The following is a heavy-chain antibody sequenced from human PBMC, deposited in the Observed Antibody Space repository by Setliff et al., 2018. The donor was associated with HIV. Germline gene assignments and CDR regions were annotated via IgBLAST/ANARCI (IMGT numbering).Heavy chain of an antibody. D-gene: IGHD3-22*01. J-gene: IGHJ6*02. Sequence: SETLSLTCAVYGGSFSDYYWSWIRQPPGKGLEWIGSIYHSGTTYYNPSLKSRVTISVDTSKNQFSLKLSSVTAADTAVYYCARARGLDSSGYYYVGYYYGMDVWGQGTTVTVSS. CDR1: GGSFSDYY. V-gene: IGHV4-34*01. CDR2: IYHSGTT. CDR3: ARARGLDSSGYYYVGYYYGMDV.